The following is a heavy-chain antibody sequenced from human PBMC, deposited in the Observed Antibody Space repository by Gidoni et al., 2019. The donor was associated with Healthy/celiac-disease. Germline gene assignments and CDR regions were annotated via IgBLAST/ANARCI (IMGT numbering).Heavy chain of an antibody. V-gene: IGHV3-30*03. J-gene: IGHJ4*02. CDR1: GFTFMCYG. CDR2: ISYDGSNK. CDR3: APGGFPTN. Sequence: QVRLVESGGGVVQPGRSRRLSCAASGFTFMCYGMHWVRQAPGKGLEWVAVISYDGSNKYYADSVKGRFTISRDNSKNTLYLQMNSLRAEDTAVYYCAPGGFPTNWGQGTLVTVSS. D-gene: IGHD3-10*01.